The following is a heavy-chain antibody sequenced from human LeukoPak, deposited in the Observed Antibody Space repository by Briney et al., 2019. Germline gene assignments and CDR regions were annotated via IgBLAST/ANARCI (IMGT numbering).Heavy chain of an antibody. CDR1: GGTFSSYA. Sequence: SVKVSCKASGGTFSSYAISWVRLAPGQGLEWMGRIIPILNIANYAQKFQGRVTIVADESTSTAYMELSSLRSEDTAVYYCARDNPPFCNGGTCYSYWGQGTLVTVPS. CDR2: IIPILNIA. J-gene: IGHJ4*02. D-gene: IGHD2-15*01. V-gene: IGHV1-69*04. CDR3: ARDNPPFCNGGTCYSY.